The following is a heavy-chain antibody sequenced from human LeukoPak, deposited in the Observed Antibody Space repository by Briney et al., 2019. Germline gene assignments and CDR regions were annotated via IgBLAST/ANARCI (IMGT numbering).Heavy chain of an antibody. CDR1: GDSVSSNSAA. Sequence: SQTLSLTCAISGDSVSSNSAAWNWIRQSPSRGLEWLGRTYYRSKWYNDYAVSVKSRITINPDTSKNQFSLQLNSVTAADTAVYYCARGRRGTMVRGVIGRGEPNWFDPWGQGTLVTVSS. J-gene: IGHJ5*02. CDR2: TYYRSKWYN. CDR3: ARGRRGTMVRGVIGRGEPNWFDP. D-gene: IGHD3-10*01. V-gene: IGHV6-1*01.